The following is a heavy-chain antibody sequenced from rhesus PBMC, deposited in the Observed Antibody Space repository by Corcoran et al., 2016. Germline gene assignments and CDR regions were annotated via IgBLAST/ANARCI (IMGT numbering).Heavy chain of an antibody. D-gene: IGHD2-21*01. V-gene: IGHV3S42*01. J-gene: IGHJ1*01. CDR3: ATRSGFEYFEF. Sequence: EVQLVESGGGLAKPGGSLRFACEAAGFTFSSYWMNWVRQTPGKGLEWISAIISGGGSTYYADSVKGRFTISRDNSKNTLSLQMNSLRAEDTAVYYCATRSGFEYFEFWGQGALVTVSS. CDR2: IISGGGST. CDR1: GFTFSSYW.